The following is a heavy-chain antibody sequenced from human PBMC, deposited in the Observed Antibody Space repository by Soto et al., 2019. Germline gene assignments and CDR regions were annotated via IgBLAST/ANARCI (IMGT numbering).Heavy chain of an antibody. Sequence: GGSLRLSCAASGFTFTSYAMGWVRQAPGKGLEWVSVISSGGSTYYADSVRGRFTISRDNSKDTLSLQMNSLRAEDTAVYYCAKRRGAGGHFDYWGQGALVTVSS. J-gene: IGHJ4*02. V-gene: IGHV3-23*01. CDR2: ISSGGST. CDR1: GFTFTSYA. D-gene: IGHD2-15*01. CDR3: AKRRGAGGHFDY.